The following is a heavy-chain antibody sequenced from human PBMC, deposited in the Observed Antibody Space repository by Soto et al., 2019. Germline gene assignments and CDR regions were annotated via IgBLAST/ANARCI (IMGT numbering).Heavy chain of an antibody. D-gene: IGHD4-17*01. CDR2: MYPGDSDT. Sequence: EVQLVQSGAEVKKPGESLKISCQASGYNFTTYWIAWVRQMPGKGLEWMGIMYPGDSDTRYSPSFQGQVTISADKSNSTAYLQWSGLKASDTAMYYCARRATFDYYLELWGRGTLVTVSS. CDR3: ARRATFDYYLEL. J-gene: IGHJ2*01. CDR1: GYNFTTYW. V-gene: IGHV5-51*03.